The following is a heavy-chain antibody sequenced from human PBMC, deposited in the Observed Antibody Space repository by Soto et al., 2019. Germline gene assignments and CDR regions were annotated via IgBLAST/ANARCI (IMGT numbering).Heavy chain of an antibody. J-gene: IGHJ4*01. Sequence: GGSLRISCAASVFTFIISAMTWVRQDPGKGLEWVSSIIGGNGDTFSADSVTGRFTISRDISKSTLYLQMNGLRVEDTAIYYCAKDKEPDGAWDIDYWGHGTLVTVSS. CDR1: VFTFIISA. CDR3: AKDKEPDGAWDIDY. V-gene: IGHV3-23*01. D-gene: IGHD4-17*01. CDR2: IIGGNGDT.